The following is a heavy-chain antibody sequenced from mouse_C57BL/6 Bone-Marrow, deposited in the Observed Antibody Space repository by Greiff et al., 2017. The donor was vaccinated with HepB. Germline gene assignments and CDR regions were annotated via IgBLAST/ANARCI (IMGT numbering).Heavy chain of an antibody. J-gene: IGHJ2*01. CDR2: ISYDGSN. CDR3: ARSTVNSFDY. CDR1: GYSITSGYY. Sequence: QPGPGLVKPSQSLSLTCSVPGYSITSGYYWNWIRQFPGNKLEWMGYISYDGSNNYNPSLKNRISITRDTSKNQFFLKLNSVTTEDTATYYCARSTVNSFDYWGQGTTLTVSS. V-gene: IGHV3-6*01. D-gene: IGHD1-1*01.